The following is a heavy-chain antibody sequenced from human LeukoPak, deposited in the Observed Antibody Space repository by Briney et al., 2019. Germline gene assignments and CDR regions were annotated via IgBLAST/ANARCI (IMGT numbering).Heavy chain of an antibody. V-gene: IGHV3-30-3*01. CDR1: GFTFSGYA. CDR2: ISHDGSTE. Sequence: PGRSLRLSCAASGFTFSGYAMHWVRQAPGKGLEWVAVISHDGSTEYYADSVKGRFTISRDNSKTTLYLQMNSLRAEDAAVYYCATNGPGIAVAGYVDYWGQGTLVTVS. J-gene: IGHJ4*02. D-gene: IGHD6-19*01. CDR3: ATNGPGIAVAGYVDY.